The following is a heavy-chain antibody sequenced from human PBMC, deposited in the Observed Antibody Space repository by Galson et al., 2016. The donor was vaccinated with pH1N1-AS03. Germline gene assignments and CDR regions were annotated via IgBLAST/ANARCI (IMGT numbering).Heavy chain of an antibody. CDR1: GFTFSDYD. Sequence: SLRLSCAASGFTFSDYDMSWIRQAPGKGLEWVSSISSSSSPIYYAASVKGRFTTSRDNAKNSVYPQMNGLRAEDPAVYYCARVSGGSRLLIFDFWGQGTLVTVSS. D-gene: IGHD3-10*02. V-gene: IGHV3-11*04. J-gene: IGHJ4*02. CDR3: ARVSGGSRLLIFDF. CDR2: ISSSSSPI.